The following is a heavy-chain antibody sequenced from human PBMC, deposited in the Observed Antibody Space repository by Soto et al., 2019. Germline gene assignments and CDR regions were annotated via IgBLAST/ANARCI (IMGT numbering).Heavy chain of an antibody. D-gene: IGHD3-10*01. Sequence: PSETLSLTCTVSGGSISSYYWSWIRQPPGKGLEWIGYIYYSGSTNYNPSLKSRVTISVDTSKNQFSLKLSSVTAADTAVYYCARLQFGEGFDYWGQGALVTVSS. CDR2: IYYSGST. CDR3: ARLQFGEGFDY. J-gene: IGHJ4*02. V-gene: IGHV4-59*01. CDR1: GGSISSYY.